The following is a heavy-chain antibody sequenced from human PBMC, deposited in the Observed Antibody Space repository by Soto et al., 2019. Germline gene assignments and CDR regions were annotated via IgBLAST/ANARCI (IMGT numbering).Heavy chain of an antibody. CDR2: SFYRGST. V-gene: IGHV4-39*01. D-gene: IGHD3-16*01. CDR3: GAPGGFGGVTPFFEY. Sequence: QLQLQESGPGLVKPSETLSLTCTVSGGSISSRSHYWGWIRQSPGKHLEWIGSSFYRGSTHYNPSPKTWGANSGETSKDQVPLKVYFGTPANPVLYFVGAPGGFGGVTPFFEYLGQGILV. J-gene: IGHJ4*02. CDR1: GGSISSRSHY.